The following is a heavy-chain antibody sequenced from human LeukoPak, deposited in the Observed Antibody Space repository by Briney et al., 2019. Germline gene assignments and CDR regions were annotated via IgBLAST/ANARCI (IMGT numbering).Heavy chain of an antibody. CDR2: ISYDGSNK. Sequence: GGSLRLSCAASGFTFSSYGMHWVRQAPGKGLDWVAVISYDGSNKYYADSVKGRFTISRDNSKNTLYLQMNSLRAEDTAVYYCAKGENMPIPSHCRYWGQGTLVTVSS. CDR3: AKGENMPIPSHCRY. V-gene: IGHV3-30*18. J-gene: IGHJ4*02. CDR1: GFTFSSYG. D-gene: IGHD2/OR15-2a*01.